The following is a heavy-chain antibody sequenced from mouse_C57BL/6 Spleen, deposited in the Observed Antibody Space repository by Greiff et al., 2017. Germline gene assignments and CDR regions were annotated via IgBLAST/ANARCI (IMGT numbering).Heavy chain of an antibody. CDR1: GYTFTDYN. Sequence: EVQLQQSGPELVKPGASVKIPCKASGYTFTDYNMDWVKQSHGKSLEWIGDINPNNGGTIYNQKFKGKATLTVDKSSSTAYMELRSLTSEDTAVYYCARGSYYSNYDYFDYWGQGTTLTVSS. D-gene: IGHD2-5*01. CDR3: ARGSYYSNYDYFDY. CDR2: INPNNGGT. V-gene: IGHV1-18*01. J-gene: IGHJ2*01.